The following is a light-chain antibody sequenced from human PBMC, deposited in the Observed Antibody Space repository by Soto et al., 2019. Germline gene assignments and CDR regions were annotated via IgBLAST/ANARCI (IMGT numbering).Light chain of an antibody. J-gene: IGLJ2*01. CDR1: SSNIGNNF. Sequence: QSVLTQPPSVSAAPGQTVTISCSGSSSNIGNNFVSWYQQLPGTAPRLLIYDNNNRPSGIPDRFSGSQSGTSATLGITGLQTGDEADYFCGTWDSSLSVVVFGGGTKLTVL. V-gene: IGLV1-51*01. CDR2: DNN. CDR3: GTWDSSLSVVV.